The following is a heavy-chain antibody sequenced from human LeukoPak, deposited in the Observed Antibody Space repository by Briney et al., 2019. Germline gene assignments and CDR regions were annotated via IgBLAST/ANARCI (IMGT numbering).Heavy chain of an antibody. CDR3: ASGGVYYYDSSDAFDI. J-gene: IGHJ3*02. CDR2: MNPNSGNT. D-gene: IGHD3-22*01. V-gene: IGHV1-8*03. CDR1: GYTFTGYY. Sequence: ASVKVSCKASGYTFTGYYMHWVRQAPGQGLEWMGWMNPNSGNTGYAQKFQGRVTITRNTSISTAYMELSSLRSDDTAVYYCASGGVYYYDSSDAFDIWGQGTMVTVSS.